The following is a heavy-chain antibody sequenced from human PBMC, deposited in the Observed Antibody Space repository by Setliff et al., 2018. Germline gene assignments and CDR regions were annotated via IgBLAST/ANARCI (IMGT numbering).Heavy chain of an antibody. V-gene: IGHV4-61*08. J-gene: IGHJ4*02. CDR2: GFYSGAT. CDR3: AKGGTYRYFDY. Sequence: PSETLSLTCTVSGGSLSGASIVTWIRQPPGKGLEFIGYGFYSGATKYDPSLKSRVTMSVDTSKNQFSLKLRSVTAADTAMYYCAKGGTYRYFDYWGQGTLVTVSS. CDR1: GGSLSGAS.